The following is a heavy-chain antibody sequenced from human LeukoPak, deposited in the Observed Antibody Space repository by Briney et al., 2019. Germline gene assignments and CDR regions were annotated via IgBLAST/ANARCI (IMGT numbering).Heavy chain of an antibody. CDR3: AGSMVYAYYMDV. CDR2: ISSSGSTI. V-gene: IGHV3-11*01. Sequence: PGGSLRLSCAASGFTFSDYYMSWIRQAPGKGLEWVSYISSSGSTIYYADSVKGRFTISRDNAKNSLYLQMNSLRAEDTAVYYCAGSMVYAYYMDVWGKGTTVTVSS. D-gene: IGHD2-8*01. J-gene: IGHJ6*03. CDR1: GFTFSDYY.